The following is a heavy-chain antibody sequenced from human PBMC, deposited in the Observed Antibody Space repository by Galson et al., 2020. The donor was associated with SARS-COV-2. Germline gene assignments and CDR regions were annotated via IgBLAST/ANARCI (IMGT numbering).Heavy chain of an antibody. D-gene: IGHD6-6*01. Sequence: GGSLRLSCAASGFTFSSYAITWVRQAPGKGLEWVSTFGGTSYYLDSVKGRFTISRDNSKNTLYLQMNSLRVEDTAVYYCAKGLSKYSSSGLVYWGQRTLVTVSS. CDR1: GFTFSSYA. CDR3: AKGLSKYSSSGLVY. CDR2: FGGTS. J-gene: IGHJ4*02. V-gene: IGHV3-23*01.